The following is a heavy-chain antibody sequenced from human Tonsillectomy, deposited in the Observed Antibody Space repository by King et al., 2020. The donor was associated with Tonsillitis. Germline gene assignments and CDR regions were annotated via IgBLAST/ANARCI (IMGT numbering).Heavy chain of an antibody. J-gene: IGHJ4*02. CDR3: ARSLFSITGACRYFDY. V-gene: IGHV4-38-2*01. CDR2: IYQSGST. CDR1: AYSISTGKW. D-gene: IGHD6-13*01. Sequence: VQLQESGPGLVKPSETLSLTCGVSAYSISTGKWWGWVRQPPGKGLEWIGSIYQSGSTYYNPSLKSRVTILVDTSKNQFSLKLTSVTAADTAVYYCARSLFSITGACRYFDYWGQGTLVTVSS.